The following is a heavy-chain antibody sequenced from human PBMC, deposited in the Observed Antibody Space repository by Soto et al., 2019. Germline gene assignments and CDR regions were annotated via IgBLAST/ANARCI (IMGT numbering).Heavy chain of an antibody. CDR3: ARQVAVGATNFDY. Sequence: SETLSLTCTVSGGSISSSSYYWGWIRQPPGKGLEWIGSIYYSGSTYYNPSLKSRVTISVGTSKNQFSLKLSSVTAADTAVYYCARQVAVGATNFDYWGQGTLVTSPQ. J-gene: IGHJ4*02. V-gene: IGHV4-39*01. D-gene: IGHD1-26*01. CDR1: GGSISSSSYY. CDR2: IYYSGST.